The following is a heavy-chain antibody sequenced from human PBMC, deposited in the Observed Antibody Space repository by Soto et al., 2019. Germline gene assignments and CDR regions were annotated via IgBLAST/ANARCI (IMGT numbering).Heavy chain of an antibody. D-gene: IGHD3-22*01. CDR3: AHRPGFSMSFDY. J-gene: IGHJ4*02. V-gene: IGHV2-5*02. CDR1: GFSLSTYGVG. CDR2: IYWDDDK. Sequence: QITLQESGPTLVKPTQTLTLTCNFSGFSLSTYGVGVAWVRQPPGKALEWLALIYWDDDKRYSPSLETRLTISKDTSKNHVVLTMTNMDPVYTGTYYCAHRPGFSMSFDYWGQGALVTVSA.